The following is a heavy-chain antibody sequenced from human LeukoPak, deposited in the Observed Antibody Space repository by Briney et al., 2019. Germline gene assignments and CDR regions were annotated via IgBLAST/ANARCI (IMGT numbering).Heavy chain of an antibody. CDR1: GGSISSGSYY. D-gene: IGHD2-2*01. Sequence: ASETLSRTCTVSGGSISSGSYYWSWIRQPAGKGLEWIGRIYTSGSTNYNPSLKSRVTISVDTSKNQFSLKLSSVTAADTAVYYCARARSTSYRTHYYYGMDVWGQGTTVTVSS. CDR3: ARARSTSYRTHYYYGMDV. CDR2: IYTSGST. J-gene: IGHJ6*02. V-gene: IGHV4-61*02.